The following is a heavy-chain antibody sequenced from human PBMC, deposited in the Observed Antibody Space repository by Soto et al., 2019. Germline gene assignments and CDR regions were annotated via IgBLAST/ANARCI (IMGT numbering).Heavy chain of an antibody. CDR1: GGPINIYY. CDR3: ARDGRGTGKNFHY. J-gene: IGHJ4*02. D-gene: IGHD1-1*01. Sequence: SETLSLTCTVSGGPINIYYWSWIRQPAGKGLEWIGRLFSGVTTNYNPSLKSRVTMSEDSSKNQISLKLNSVTAADTAVYYCARDGRGTGKNFHYWGQGILVTVSS. CDR2: LFSGVTT. V-gene: IGHV4-4*07.